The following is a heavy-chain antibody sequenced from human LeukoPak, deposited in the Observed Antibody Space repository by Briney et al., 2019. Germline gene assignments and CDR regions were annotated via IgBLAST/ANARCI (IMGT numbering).Heavy chain of an antibody. CDR3: ASSRGVPAAAFDY. J-gene: IGHJ4*02. CDR2: ISWDGGSP. Sequence: GGSLRLSCAASGFTFDDYAMHWVRQAPGKGLEWVSLISWDGGSPYYADSVKGRFTISRDNSKNSLYLQMNSLRAEDTALYYCASSRGVPAAAFDYWGQGTLVTVSS. CDR1: GFTFDDYA. D-gene: IGHD2-2*01. V-gene: IGHV3-43D*04.